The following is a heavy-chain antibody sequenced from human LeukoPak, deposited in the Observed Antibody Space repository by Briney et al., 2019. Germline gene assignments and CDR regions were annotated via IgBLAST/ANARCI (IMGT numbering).Heavy chain of an antibody. J-gene: IGHJ5*02. CDR2: MKLDGSEE. Sequence: GGSLRLSCAASGFTFRSYWMSWVRQAPGKGMEWVANMKLDGSEEYYVDSVKGRFTISSDNAKNSLYLQMNSLRVDDTAVYYCARWARYCSSGSCYSWFDPWGQGTLVTVSS. CDR3: ARWARYCSSGSCYSWFDP. V-gene: IGHV3-7*01. D-gene: IGHD2-15*01. CDR1: GFTFRSYW.